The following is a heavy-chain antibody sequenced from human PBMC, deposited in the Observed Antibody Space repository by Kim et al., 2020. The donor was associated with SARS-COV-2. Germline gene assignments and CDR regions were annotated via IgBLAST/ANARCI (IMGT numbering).Heavy chain of an antibody. CDR3: ARVGITIFGVVFDY. V-gene: IGHV4-59*13. D-gene: IGHD3-3*01. CDR1: GGSISSYY. CDR2: IYYSGST. Sequence: SETLSLTCTVSGGSISSYYWSWIRQPPGKGLEWIGYIYYSGSTNYNPSLKSRVTISVDTSKNQFSLKLSSVTAADTAVYYCARVGITIFGVVFDYWGQGTLVTVSS. J-gene: IGHJ4*02.